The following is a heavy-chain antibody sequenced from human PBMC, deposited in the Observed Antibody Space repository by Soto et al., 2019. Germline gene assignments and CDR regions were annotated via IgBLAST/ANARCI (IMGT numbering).Heavy chain of an antibody. CDR3: AREVPGASENDYYYYGMDV. Sequence: QVQLVQSGAEVKKPGSSVKVSCKASGGTFSSYAISWVRQAPGQGLEWMGGIIPIFGTANYAQKFQCRVTITADESTSTAYMELSSLRSEDTAVYYCAREVPGASENDYYYYGMDVWGQGTTVTVSS. V-gene: IGHV1-69*01. CDR2: IIPIFGTA. J-gene: IGHJ6*02. D-gene: IGHD1-1*01. CDR1: GGTFSSYA.